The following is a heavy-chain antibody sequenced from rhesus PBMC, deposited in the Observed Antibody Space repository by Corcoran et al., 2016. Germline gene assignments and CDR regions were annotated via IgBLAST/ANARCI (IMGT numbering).Heavy chain of an antibody. V-gene: IGHV4-173*01. CDR1: GGSISSHY. J-gene: IGHJ4*01. CDR3: AKDSGSYADYFDY. CDR2: ISCSCGIT. Sequence: QVQLQESGPGLVKPSETLSLTCAVSGGSISSHYWSWIRQPPGQGLEWIGRISCSCGITDYNPSLKSRVTISTDTSKNQFSLKLSSVTAADTAVYYCAKDSGSYADYFDYWGQGVLVTVSS. D-gene: IGHD1-44*02.